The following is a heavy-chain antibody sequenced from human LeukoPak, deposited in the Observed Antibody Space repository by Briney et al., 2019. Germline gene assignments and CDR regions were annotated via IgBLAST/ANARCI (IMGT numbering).Heavy chain of an antibody. CDR2: MYYSGST. V-gene: IGHV4-59*01. CDR3: ARGTVFGVATNWFDP. Sequence: SETLSLTCSVSGGSISGYYWSWIRQPPGKGLEWIGDMYYSGSTNYNPSLKSRVTISVDTSKKQISLKLNSVTAADTAVYYCARGTVFGVATNWFDPWGQGTLVTVSS. D-gene: IGHD3-3*01. J-gene: IGHJ5*02. CDR1: GGSISGYY.